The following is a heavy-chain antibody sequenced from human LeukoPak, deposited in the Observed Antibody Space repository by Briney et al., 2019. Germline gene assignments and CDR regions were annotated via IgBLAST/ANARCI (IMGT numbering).Heavy chain of an antibody. CDR3: ARDAPGIAAANWFDP. CDR2: ISSSSSYI. V-gene: IGHV3-21*01. D-gene: IGHD6-13*01. Sequence: GGSLRLSCAASGVTFRSYSMNWVRHAPGKGLEWVSFISSSSSYIYYADSVKGRFTISRDNGKNSVHLQMNSLRAEDTAVYYCARDAPGIAAANWFDPWGQRTLVTVSS. J-gene: IGHJ5*02. CDR1: GVTFRSYS.